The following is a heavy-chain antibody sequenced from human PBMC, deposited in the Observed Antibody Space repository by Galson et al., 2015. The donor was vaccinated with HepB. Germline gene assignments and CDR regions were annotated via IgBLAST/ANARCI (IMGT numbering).Heavy chain of an antibody. Sequence: SLRLSCAASGFTFSSYWMHWVRQAPGKGLVWVSRISSDGSSTSYADSVKGRFTISRDNAKNTLYLQMNSLRAEDTAVYYCARTPGGALDIWGQGTIVTVSS. CDR2: ISSDGSST. J-gene: IGHJ3*02. V-gene: IGHV3-74*01. CDR1: GFTFSSYW. D-gene: IGHD3-16*01. CDR3: ARTPGGALDI.